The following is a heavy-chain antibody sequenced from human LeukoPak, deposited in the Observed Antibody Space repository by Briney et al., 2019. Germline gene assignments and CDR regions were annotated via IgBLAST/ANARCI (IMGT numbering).Heavy chain of an antibody. CDR3: ARGGVGGYDYFDS. V-gene: IGHV4-30-4*01. D-gene: IGHD5-12*01. CDR1: GDSISSDDYY. Sequence: SQTLSLTCTVSGDSISSDDYYWSWIRQPPGKGLEWIGHITYSGSTDYSPSLRSRVTMSVDTSKNQFSLKLNSVTAAETAMYFCARGGVGGYDYFDSWGQGTLVAVSS. J-gene: IGHJ4*02. CDR2: ITYSGST.